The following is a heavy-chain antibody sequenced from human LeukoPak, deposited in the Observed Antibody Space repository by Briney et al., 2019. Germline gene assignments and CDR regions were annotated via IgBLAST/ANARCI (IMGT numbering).Heavy chain of an antibody. V-gene: IGHV1-69*13. CDR3: AREYCSSTSCYPCYFDY. CDR1: GGTFSSYA. J-gene: IGHJ4*02. Sequence: ASVKVSCKASGGTFSSYAISWVRQAPGQGLEWMGGIIPIFGTANYAQKFQGRVTITADESTSTAYMELSSLRSEDTAVYYRAREYCSSTSCYPCYFDYWGQGTLVTVSS. CDR2: IIPIFGTA. D-gene: IGHD2-2*01.